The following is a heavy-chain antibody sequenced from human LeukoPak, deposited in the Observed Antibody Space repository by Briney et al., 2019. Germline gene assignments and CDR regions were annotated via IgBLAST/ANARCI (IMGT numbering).Heavy chain of an antibody. D-gene: IGHD1-26*01. Sequence: ASVKVSCKASGYTFTTSYINWVRQAPGQGLEWMGWVSAYNGKTSYAQKFQGRVTMTTDSSTSTAYLDLTSLGSDDTAVYYCARGGTYYPCIDFWGQGTLVTVSS. CDR3: ARGGTYYPCIDF. CDR2: VSAYNGKT. J-gene: IGHJ4*02. CDR1: GYTFTTSY. V-gene: IGHV1-18*01.